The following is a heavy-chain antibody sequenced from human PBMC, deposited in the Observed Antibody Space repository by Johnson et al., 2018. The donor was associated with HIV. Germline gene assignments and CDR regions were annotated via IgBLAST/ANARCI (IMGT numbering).Heavy chain of an antibody. CDR3: ASTCGGDCSRGDAFDI. D-gene: IGHD2-21*02. CDR2: ISSSGSTI. J-gene: IGHJ3*02. V-gene: IGHV3-11*04. Sequence: QVQLVESGGGLVKPGGSLRLSCAASGFSFSDYYMSWIRQAPGKGLEWVSYISSSGSTIYYADSVVKGRFTISRDNAKNSVFLQMNSLRAEDTAVYYCASTCGGDCSRGDAFDIWGQGTMVTVSS. CDR1: GFSFSDYY.